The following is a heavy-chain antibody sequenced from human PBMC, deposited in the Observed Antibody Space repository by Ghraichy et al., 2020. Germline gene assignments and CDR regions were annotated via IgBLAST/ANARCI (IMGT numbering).Heavy chain of an antibody. CDR3: AKPAVAGPLYYYMDV. CDR2: ISASGGST. CDR1: GFTFSSYA. V-gene: IGHV3-23*01. D-gene: IGHD6-19*01. Sequence: GGPLRLSCAASGFTFSSYAMSWVRQAPGKGLEWVSGISASGGSTYYADSVKGRFTISRDSSKNTLYLQMNSLRAEDTAVYHCAKPAVAGPLYYYMDVWGKGTTVTVSS. J-gene: IGHJ6*03.